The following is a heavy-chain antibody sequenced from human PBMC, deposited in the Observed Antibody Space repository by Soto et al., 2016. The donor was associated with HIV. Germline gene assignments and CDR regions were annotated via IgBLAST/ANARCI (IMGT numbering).Heavy chain of an antibody. CDR3: AREATLAGIGRPLKADYFYGLDV. CDR2: IYYTGTT. Sequence: QAQVKEWGPGLVKPSETLSLTCTVSGDSISSYYWAWIRQSPGERLEWIGYIYYTGTTFYNPSLKGRVAMSVDTSKNQLSLRLSSVTVADTAKYYCAREATLAGIGRPLKADYFYGLDVWGQGTSVTVSA. J-gene: IGHJ6*01. D-gene: IGHD6-19*01. CDR1: GDSISSYY. V-gene: IGHV4-59*01.